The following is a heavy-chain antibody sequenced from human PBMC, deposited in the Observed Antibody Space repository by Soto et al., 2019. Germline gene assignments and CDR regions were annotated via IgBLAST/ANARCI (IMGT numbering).Heavy chain of an antibody. Sequence: GGSLRLSCAASGFTFSSYAMHWVRQAPGKGLEWVAVISYDGSNKYYADSVKGRFTISRDNSKNTLYLQMNSLRAEDTAVYYCARDPSSSGWYPRNLMYWGQGTLVTVSS. J-gene: IGHJ4*02. CDR1: GFTFSSYA. CDR3: ARDPSSSGWYPRNLMY. V-gene: IGHV3-30-3*01. CDR2: ISYDGSNK. D-gene: IGHD6-19*01.